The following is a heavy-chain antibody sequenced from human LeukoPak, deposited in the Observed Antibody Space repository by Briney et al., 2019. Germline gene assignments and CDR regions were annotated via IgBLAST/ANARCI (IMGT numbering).Heavy chain of an antibody. CDR2: IRYDGSNK. V-gene: IGHV3-30*02. D-gene: IGHD3-3*01. CDR3: AEEVGTIFGDVYYFDY. Sequence: GGSLRLSCAASGFTFSSYGMHWVRQAPGKGLEWVAFIRYDGSNKYYADSVKGRFTISRDNSKNTLYLQMNSLRAEDTAVYYCAEEVGTIFGDVYYFDYWGQGTLVTVSS. J-gene: IGHJ4*02. CDR1: GFTFSSYG.